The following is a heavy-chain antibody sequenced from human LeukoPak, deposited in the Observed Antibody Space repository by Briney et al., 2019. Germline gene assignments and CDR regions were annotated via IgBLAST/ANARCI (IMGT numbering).Heavy chain of an antibody. Sequence: GGSLRLSCAASGFTFDGYAMHWVRQAPGKGLEWVSLISGDGGSTYYADSVKGRFTISRDNSKNSLYLQMNSLRTEDTALYYCAKDRWAGGSGSYSYWGQGTLVTVSS. CDR1: GFTFDGYA. V-gene: IGHV3-43*02. CDR2: ISGDGGST. D-gene: IGHD3-10*01. J-gene: IGHJ4*02. CDR3: AKDRWAGGSGSYSY.